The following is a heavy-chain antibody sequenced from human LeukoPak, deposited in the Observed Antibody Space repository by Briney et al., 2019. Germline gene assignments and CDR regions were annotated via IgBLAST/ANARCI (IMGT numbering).Heavy chain of an antibody. CDR1: GLTVSSNY. J-gene: IGHJ4*02. D-gene: IGHD2-21*02. CDR2: IYSGGST. CDR3: AREGDSYAFDY. V-gene: IGHV3-53*01. Sequence: TGGSLRLSCAASGLTVSSNYMSWVRQAPGKGLEWVSVIYSGGSTYYADSVKGRFTISRDNSKNTLYLQMNSLRAEDTAVYYCAREGDSYAFDYWGQGTLVTVSS.